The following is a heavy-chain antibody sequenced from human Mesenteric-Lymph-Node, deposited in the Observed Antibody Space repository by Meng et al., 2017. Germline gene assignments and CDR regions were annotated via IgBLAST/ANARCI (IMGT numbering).Heavy chain of an antibody. V-gene: IGHV4-4*03. CDR3: TTLYGDSIS. J-gene: IGHJ4*02. D-gene: IGHD4-17*01. CDR1: GGSISSNSY. CDR2: IYHSGRT. Sequence: QVQLQESGPGLVEPPGTLSLTCAVSGGSISSNSYWSWVRQAPGKGLEWIGEIYHSGRTNYNPSVKSRVSMSVDKSQNHFSLRLSSVTAADTAVYYCTTLYGDSISWGQGTLVTVSS.